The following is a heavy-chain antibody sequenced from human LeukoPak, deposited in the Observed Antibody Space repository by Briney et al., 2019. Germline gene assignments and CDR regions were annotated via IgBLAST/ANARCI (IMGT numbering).Heavy chain of an antibody. CDR1: GGSISTYY. D-gene: IGHD2/OR15-2a*01. CDR2: ISYSGST. J-gene: IGHJ4*02. Sequence: SETLSLTSTVSGGSISTYYWSWVRQPPGKGLEWIGYISYSGSTNYNPSLKSRVTISVDTSKNQFSLKLSSVTAADTAVYYCARQGFYGPLDYWGQGTLVAVSS. CDR3: ARQGFYGPLDY. V-gene: IGHV4-59*08.